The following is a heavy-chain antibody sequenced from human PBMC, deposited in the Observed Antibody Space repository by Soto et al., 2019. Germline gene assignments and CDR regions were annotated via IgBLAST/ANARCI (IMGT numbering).Heavy chain of an antibody. CDR1: GGSISSYY. D-gene: IGHD2-8*02. J-gene: IGHJ4*02. CDR3: ARSGGSALDY. Sequence: PSETLSLTCTVSGGSISSYYWSWIRQPPGKGLEWIGYIYYSGSTNYNPSLKSRVTISVDTSENQFSLKLSSVTAADTAVYYCARSGGSALDYWGQGTLVTVSS. V-gene: IGHV4-59*01. CDR2: IYYSGST.